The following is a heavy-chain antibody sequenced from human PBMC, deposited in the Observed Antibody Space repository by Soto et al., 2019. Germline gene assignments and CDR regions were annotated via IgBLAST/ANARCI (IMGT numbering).Heavy chain of an antibody. J-gene: IGHJ6*03. CDR1: GFTFSSYA. D-gene: IGHD2-8*01. CDR2: ISGSGGST. V-gene: IGHV3-23*01. Sequence: EVQLLESGGGLVQPGGSLRLSCAASGFTFSSYAMSWVRQAPGMGVEWVSAISGSGGSTYYADSVEGRFTISRDNSKNTLYLQMNSRSAEDTAVYYCAKDLEAACTNGVCYPDYYYMDVWGKGTTVTVSS. CDR3: AKDLEAACTNGVCYPDYYYMDV.